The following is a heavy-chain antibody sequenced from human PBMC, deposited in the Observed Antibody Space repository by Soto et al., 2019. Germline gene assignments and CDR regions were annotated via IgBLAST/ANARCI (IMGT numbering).Heavy chain of an antibody. D-gene: IGHD6-6*01. CDR3: ARDRPLGEDSSSYTTLLFDY. V-gene: IGHV3-21*01. Sequence: GGSLRLSCAASGFTFSSYSMNWVRQAPGKGLEWVSSISSSSSYIYYADSVKGRFTISRDNAKNSLYLQMNSLRAEDTAVYYCARDRPLGEDSSSYTTLLFDYWGQGTLVTVSS. J-gene: IGHJ4*02. CDR1: GFTFSSYS. CDR2: ISSSSSYI.